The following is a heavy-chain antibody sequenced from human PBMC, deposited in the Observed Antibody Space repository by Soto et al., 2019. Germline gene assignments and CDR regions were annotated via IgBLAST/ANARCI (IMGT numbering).Heavy chain of an antibody. V-gene: IGHV1-18*01. J-gene: IGHJ6*02. CDR2: ISGYNCQT. CDR1: GYPFSTYG. Sequence: QGQLVQSAPEVRKPGASVKVSCKASGYPFSTYGISWVRQAPEQGLEWMGWISGYNCQTNYAQKFRGRVTFTTDTSATTADMVMRSLRSDDTATYFWARDGRKELWVEVLNAMDVWGQGTTVTVSS. D-gene: IGHD3-16*01. CDR3: ARDGRKELWVEVLNAMDV.